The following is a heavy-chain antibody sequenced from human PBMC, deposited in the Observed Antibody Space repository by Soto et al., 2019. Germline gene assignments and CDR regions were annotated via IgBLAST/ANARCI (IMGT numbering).Heavy chain of an antibody. Sequence: LETLSLTCIVSGGSVSSSTYYWAWIRQFPGKGLEWIGSIYYSGSTYYNPSLKSRITISIDRSKNQFSLKLTSVTAADTAVYYCAPVGIGTKTVDYWGQGTLVTVSS. D-gene: IGHD1-26*01. CDR1: GGSVSSSTYY. V-gene: IGHV4-39*01. J-gene: IGHJ4*02. CDR3: APVGIGTKTVDY. CDR2: IYYSGST.